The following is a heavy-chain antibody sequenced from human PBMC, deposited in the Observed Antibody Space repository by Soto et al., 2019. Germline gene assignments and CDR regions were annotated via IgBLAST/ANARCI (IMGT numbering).Heavy chain of an antibody. CDR2: ISSSSSYI. Sequence: VQLVESGGGLVKPGGSLRLSCAASGFTFSSYSMNWVRQAPGKGLEWVSSISSSSSYIYYADSVKGRFTISRDNAKNSLYLQMNSLRAEDTAVYYCARELSSGWYYFDYWGQGTLVTVSS. CDR3: ARELSSGWYYFDY. D-gene: IGHD6-19*01. V-gene: IGHV3-21*01. CDR1: GFTFSSYS. J-gene: IGHJ4*02.